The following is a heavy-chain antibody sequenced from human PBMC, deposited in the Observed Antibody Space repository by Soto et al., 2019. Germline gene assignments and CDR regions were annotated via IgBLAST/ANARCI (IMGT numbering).Heavy chain of an antibody. CDR1: GFTFNNYG. CDR3: ARDWVHYYGSASFPSPHPFDP. V-gene: IGHV3-30*03. Sequence: RLSCEASGFTFNNYGMHWVRQAPGKGLEWVAFISYDGSKKYYTDSVKGRFTISRDNSKNTLYLQMNSLRTEDTAVYYCARDWVHYYGSASFPSPHPFDPWGQGTRVTVSS. CDR2: ISYDGSKK. D-gene: IGHD3-10*01. J-gene: IGHJ5*02.